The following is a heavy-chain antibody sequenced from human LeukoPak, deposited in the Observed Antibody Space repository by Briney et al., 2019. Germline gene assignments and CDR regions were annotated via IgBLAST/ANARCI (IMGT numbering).Heavy chain of an antibody. CDR1: GFTFSSYA. V-gene: IGHV3-48*01. CDR3: AKYYGSYYYGMDV. Sequence: GGSLRLSCAASGFTFSSYAMNWVRQAPGKGLERVSYISSSSGTIYYADSVKGRFTISRDNAKNSLYLQMNSLRAEDTAVYYCAKYYGSYYYGMDVWGQGTTVTVSS. CDR2: ISSSSGTI. D-gene: IGHD3-10*01. J-gene: IGHJ6*02.